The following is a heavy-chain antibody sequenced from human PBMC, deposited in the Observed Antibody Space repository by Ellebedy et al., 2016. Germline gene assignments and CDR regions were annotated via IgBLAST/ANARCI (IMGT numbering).Heavy chain of an antibody. Sequence: GESLKISXAASGFTFSSYVMSWVRQAPGEGLEWVSTISRSGDYTYYADSVKGRLTISRDNSKNTLYLQMGSLKAEDTAVYYCAKDRDDYGDYVFDYWGQGTLVTVSS. V-gene: IGHV3-23*01. CDR2: ISRSGDYT. D-gene: IGHD4-17*01. CDR1: GFTFSSYV. J-gene: IGHJ4*02. CDR3: AKDRDDYGDYVFDY.